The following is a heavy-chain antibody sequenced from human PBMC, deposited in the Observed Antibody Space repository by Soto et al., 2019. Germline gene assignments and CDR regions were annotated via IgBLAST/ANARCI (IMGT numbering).Heavy chain of an antibody. D-gene: IGHD6-6*01. CDR2: IYYSGST. J-gene: IGHJ4*02. Sequence: LSLTCTVSGVSISSYYWSWIWQPPGKGLEWIGYIYYSGSTNYNPSLKSRVTISVDTSKNQFSLKLSSVTAADTAVYYCASLLDSSSVEDYWGQGTLVTVSS. CDR1: GVSISSYY. CDR3: ASLLDSSSVEDY. V-gene: IGHV4-59*01.